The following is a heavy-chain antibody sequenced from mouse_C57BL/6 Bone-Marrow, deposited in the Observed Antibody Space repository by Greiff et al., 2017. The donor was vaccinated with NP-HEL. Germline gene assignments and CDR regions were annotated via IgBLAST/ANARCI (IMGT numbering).Heavy chain of an antibody. CDR1: GYTFTSYW. CDR3: ASNWDYFDY. CDR2: IYPGSGST. D-gene: IGHD4-1*01. V-gene: IGHV1-55*01. Sequence: VQLQQPGAELVKPGASVKMSCKASGYTFTSYWITWVKQRPGQGLEWIGDIYPGSGSTNYNEKFKSKATLTVDTSSSTADMQLSRLTSEDSAVYYCASNWDYFDYGGKGTTLTVSS. J-gene: IGHJ2*01.